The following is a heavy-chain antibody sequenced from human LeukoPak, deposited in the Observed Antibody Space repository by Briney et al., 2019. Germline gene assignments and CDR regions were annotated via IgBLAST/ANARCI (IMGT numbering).Heavy chain of an antibody. CDR1: GGSISSSSYY. Sequence: SETLSLTCTVSGGSISSSSYYWSWIRQPAGKGLEWIGRIYTSGSTKYNPSLKSRVTMSVDTSKNQFSLKLSSVTAADTAVYYCARGYYYDSSGYDLYGMYYFDYWGQGTLVTVSS. D-gene: IGHD3-22*01. CDR2: IYTSGST. V-gene: IGHV4-61*02. CDR3: ARGYYYDSSGYDLYGMYYFDY. J-gene: IGHJ4*02.